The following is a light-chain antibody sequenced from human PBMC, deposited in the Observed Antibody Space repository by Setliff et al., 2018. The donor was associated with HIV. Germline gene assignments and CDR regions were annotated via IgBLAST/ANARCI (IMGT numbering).Light chain of an antibody. CDR1: NIGSKS. V-gene: IGLV3-21*03. CDR2: DDN. J-gene: IGLJ3*02. Sequence: SYELTQPPSVSVAPGKTARIPCGGNNIGSKSVHWYQQKPGQAPVLAVYDDNDRPSGITERFSGSNSGHTATLTIIRVEAGDEADYYCQVWESSSDHWVFGGGTKVTVL. CDR3: QVWESSSDHWV.